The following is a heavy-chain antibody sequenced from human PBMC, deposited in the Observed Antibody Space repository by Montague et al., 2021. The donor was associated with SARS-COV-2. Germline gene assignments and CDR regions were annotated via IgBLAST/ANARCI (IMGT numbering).Heavy chain of an antibody. Sequence: SLRLSCAASGFTFSSYCMNWVRQAPGKGLEWVSYISSSSTISYSDSVKDRFTISTDNVKNSPYLQLNILRDEDTAVYYCARAPGIAALGTHAYFDYWGQGTLVTVSS. CDR3: ARAPGIAALGTHAYFDY. D-gene: IGHD6-13*01. J-gene: IGHJ4*02. CDR1: GFTFSSYC. V-gene: IGHV3-48*02. CDR2: ISSSSTI.